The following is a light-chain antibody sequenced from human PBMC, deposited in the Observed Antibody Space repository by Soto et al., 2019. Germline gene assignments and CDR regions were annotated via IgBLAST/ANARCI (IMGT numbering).Light chain of an antibody. CDR3: QQYRSSLT. J-gene: IGKJ4*01. CDR2: GAS. V-gene: IGKV3-20*01. CDR1: QSVSSTY. Sequence: EIVLTQSPATLSLSPGARATLSCRASQSVSSTYLAWYQQQPGQAPRLLIYGASSRATGIPDRFSGSGSGTDFTLTISRLEPEDFAVYYCQQYRSSLTFGGGTKV.